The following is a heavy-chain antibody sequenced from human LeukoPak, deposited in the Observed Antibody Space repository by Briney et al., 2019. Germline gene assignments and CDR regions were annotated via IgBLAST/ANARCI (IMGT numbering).Heavy chain of an antibody. CDR3: ASLFGGVIDY. D-gene: IGHD3-16*01. V-gene: IGHV4-59*01. J-gene: IGHJ4*02. CDR1: GGSISSYY. Sequence: PSGTLSLTCTVSGGSISSYYWSWIRQPPGKGLEWIGYIYYSGSTNYNPSLKSRVTISVDTSKNQFSLKLSSVTAADTAVYYCASLFGGVIDYWGQGTLVTVSS. CDR2: IYYSGST.